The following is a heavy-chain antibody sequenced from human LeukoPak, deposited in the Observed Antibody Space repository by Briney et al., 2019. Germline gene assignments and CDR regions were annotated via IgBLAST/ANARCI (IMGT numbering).Heavy chain of an antibody. Sequence: RASVKVSCKASGYTFTSYAMHWVRQAPGQRLEWMGWINAGNGNTKYSQKFQGRVTITRNTSISTAYMELSSLRSEDTAVYYCARGEVYCSSTSCYTAYFQHWGQGTLVTVSS. CDR1: GYTFTSYA. J-gene: IGHJ1*01. CDR2: INAGNGNT. D-gene: IGHD2-2*02. V-gene: IGHV1-3*01. CDR3: ARGEVYCSSTSCYTAYFQH.